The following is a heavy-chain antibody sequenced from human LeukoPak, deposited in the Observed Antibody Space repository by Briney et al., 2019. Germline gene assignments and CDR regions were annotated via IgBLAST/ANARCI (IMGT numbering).Heavy chain of an antibody. D-gene: IGHD7-27*01. CDR1: GFTFDDYG. J-gene: IGHJ6*03. CDR2: ISWNGGST. CDR3: ARRALGYYYYYMDV. Sequence: GGSLRLSCAASGFTFDDYGMSWVRQAPGKGLEWVSGISWNGGSTGYADSVKGRFTISRDNAKNSLYLQMNSLRAEDTALYYCARRALGYYYYYMDVWGKGTTVTVSS. V-gene: IGHV3-20*04.